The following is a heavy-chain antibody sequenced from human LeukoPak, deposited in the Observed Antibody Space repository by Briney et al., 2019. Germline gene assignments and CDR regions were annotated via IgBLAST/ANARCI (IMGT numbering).Heavy chain of an antibody. CDR3: ARAFPAEKYSSSSGDY. V-gene: IGHV3-11*01. D-gene: IGHD6-6*01. J-gene: IGHJ4*02. Sequence: PGGSLRLSCAASGFTFSDYYMSWIRQAPGKGLEWVSYISSSGSTIYYAGSVKGRFTISRDNAKNSLYLQMNSLRAEDTAVYYCARAFPAEKYSSSSGDYWGQGTLVTVSS. CDR2: ISSSGSTI. CDR1: GFTFSDYY.